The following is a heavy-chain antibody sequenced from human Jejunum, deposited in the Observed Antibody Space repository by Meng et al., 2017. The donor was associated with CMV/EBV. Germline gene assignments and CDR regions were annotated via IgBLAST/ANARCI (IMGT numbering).Heavy chain of an antibody. V-gene: IGHV4-4*02. CDR2: IYHSGRT. D-gene: IGHD4-17*01. CDR1: GGSIRNDQW. J-gene: IGHJ4*02. Sequence: VQLEGAGPGLVKPSGTLSLSCEVSGGSIRNDQWWSWVRQAPGKGLEWIGEIYHSGRTNYKPSVKSRVSMSVDKSQNHFSLRLSSVTAADTAVYYCTTLYGDSISWGQGTLVTVSS. CDR3: TTLYGDSIS.